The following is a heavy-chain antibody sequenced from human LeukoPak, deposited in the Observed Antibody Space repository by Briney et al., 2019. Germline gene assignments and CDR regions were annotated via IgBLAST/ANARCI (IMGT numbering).Heavy chain of an antibody. D-gene: IGHD5-24*01. V-gene: IGHV5-51*01. J-gene: IGHJ4*02. CDR2: INPADSDT. Sequence: GESLKISFKASGYSFTSYWISWVRQIPGKGLGWVGIINPADSDTRYSRSMQGQVTTSADRSISTAYMQWSSMKASDTAIYYCARGEGGYNYAFWGQGTLVSVSS. CDR1: GYSFTSYW. CDR3: ARGEGGYNYAF.